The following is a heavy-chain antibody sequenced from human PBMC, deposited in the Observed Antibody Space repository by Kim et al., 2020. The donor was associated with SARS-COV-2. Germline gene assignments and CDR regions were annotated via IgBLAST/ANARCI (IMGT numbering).Heavy chain of an antibody. CDR1: GFSFDDYT. CDR2: ITRDGGTT. D-gene: IGHD2-15*01. CDR3: ANERLQYFLH. V-gene: IGHV3-43*01. J-gene: IGHJ1*01. Sequence: GGSLRLSCAASGFSFDDYTMHWVRQVPGKGLEWVSLITRDGGTTFYADSVKGRFTISRDSSRHSLYLQMNALRPEDAGLYHCANERLQYFLHWGQGTLVTVSS.